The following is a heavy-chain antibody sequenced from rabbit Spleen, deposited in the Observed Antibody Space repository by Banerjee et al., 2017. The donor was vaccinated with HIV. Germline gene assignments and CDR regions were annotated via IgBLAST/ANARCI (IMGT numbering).Heavy chain of an antibody. V-gene: IGHV1S45*01. CDR1: GFTISSSHW. D-gene: IGHD8-1*01. CDR3: ARDTGSSFSSYGMDL. Sequence: QEQLKETGGGLVQPEGSLTLTCTASGFTISSSHWIWWVRRAPGKGLEWIACINSKSGENVYANWAKGRFTVSKTSSTTVTLQMTSLTAADTATYFCARDTGSSFSSYGMDLWGPGTLVTVS. CDR2: INSKSGEN. J-gene: IGHJ6*01.